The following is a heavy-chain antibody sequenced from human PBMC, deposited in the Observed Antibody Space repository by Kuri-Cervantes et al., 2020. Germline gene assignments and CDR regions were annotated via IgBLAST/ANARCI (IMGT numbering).Heavy chain of an antibody. CDR3: ARAKKVRGVTADY. D-gene: IGHD3-10*01. CDR1: GYTFTSYD. Sequence: ASVKVSCKASGYTFTSYDINWVRQATGQGLEWMGWISAYNGNTNYAQKLQGRVTMTTDTSTSTAYMELRSLRSDDTAVYYCARAKKVRGVTADYWGQGPLVTVSS. J-gene: IGHJ4*02. CDR2: ISAYNGNT. V-gene: IGHV1-18*01.